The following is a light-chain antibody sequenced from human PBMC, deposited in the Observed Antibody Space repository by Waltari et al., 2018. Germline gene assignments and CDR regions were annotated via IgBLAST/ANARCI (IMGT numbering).Light chain of an antibody. Sequence: QSALTQPRSVSGSPGQSVTISCTGTSRDVGGTDFVPWYQRHPGHAPKLIISDVTKRPSGVPDRFSGSKSGNTASLTISGLQAEDEADYYCCSYAGRYTLIFGGGTKVTVL. CDR2: DVT. V-gene: IGLV2-11*01. J-gene: IGLJ2*01. CDR3: CSYAGRYTLI. CDR1: SRDVGGTDF.